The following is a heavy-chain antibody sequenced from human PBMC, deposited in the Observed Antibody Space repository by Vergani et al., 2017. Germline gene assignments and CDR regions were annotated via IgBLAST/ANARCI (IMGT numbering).Heavy chain of an antibody. CDR3: ARDNDASIAAADYYYYGMDV. CDR2: INTNTGNP. V-gene: IGHV7-4-1*02. Sequence: QVQLVQSGSELKKPGASVKVSCKASGYTFTSYAMNWVRQAPGQGLGWMGWINTNTGNPTYAQGFTGRFVFSLDTSVSTAYLQISSLKAEDTAVYYCARDNDASIAAADYYYYGMDVWGQGTTVTVSS. D-gene: IGHD6-13*01. CDR1: GYTFTSYA. J-gene: IGHJ6*02.